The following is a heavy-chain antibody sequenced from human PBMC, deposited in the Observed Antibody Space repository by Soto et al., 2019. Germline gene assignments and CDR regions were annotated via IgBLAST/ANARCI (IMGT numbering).Heavy chain of an antibody. CDR2: MTSDTKTI. D-gene: IGHD6-19*01. Sequence: EVQLVESGGALVQPGGSLRLSCVASGFKFSIYSMNWVRQAPGKGLEWSAYMTSDTKTIKYGDSVKGRFTISRDNAKNSVYLQMNNLSDADTAVYYCARSVEGHFDYWGQGTVVTVSS. CDR1: GFKFSIYS. J-gene: IGHJ4*02. V-gene: IGHV3-48*02. CDR3: ARSVEGHFDY.